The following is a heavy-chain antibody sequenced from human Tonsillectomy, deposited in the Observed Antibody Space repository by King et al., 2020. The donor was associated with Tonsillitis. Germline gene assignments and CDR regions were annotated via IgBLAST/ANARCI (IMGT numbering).Heavy chain of an antibody. CDR3: ATGYCSGTGCYGRVYYYGMDV. V-gene: IGHV3-74*01. CDR1: GFTFSSYW. CDR2: INSDGSST. D-gene: IGHD2-2*01. Sequence: VQLVESGGGLVQPGGSLRLSCAASGFTFSSYWMHWVRQAPGKGLVWVSRINSDGSSTSYADSVKGRFSISRDNAKNTLYLQMNSLRAEDTAVYYCATGYCSGTGCYGRVYYYGMDVWGQGTTVTVSS. J-gene: IGHJ6*02.